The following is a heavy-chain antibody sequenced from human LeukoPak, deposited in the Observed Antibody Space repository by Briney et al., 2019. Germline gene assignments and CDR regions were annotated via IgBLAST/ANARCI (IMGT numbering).Heavy chain of an antibody. J-gene: IGHJ4*02. CDR1: GFTFSSYG. D-gene: IGHD2-2*01. CDR3: AKDLSPIVVVPAASNY. CDR2: IRYDGSNK. V-gene: IGHV3-30*02. Sequence: PGGSLRLSCAASGFTFSSYGMHWVRQAPGKGLEWVAFIRYDGSNKYYADSVKGRFTISRDNSKDTLYLQMNSLRAEDTAVCYCAKDLSPIVVVPAASNYWGQGTLVTVSS.